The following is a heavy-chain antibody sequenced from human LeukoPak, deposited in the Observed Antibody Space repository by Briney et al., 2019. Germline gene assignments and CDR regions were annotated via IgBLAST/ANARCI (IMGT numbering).Heavy chain of an antibody. CDR2: ISYDGSNK. Sequence: GGSLRLSCAASGFTFSNAWMSWVRQAPGKGLEWVAVISYDGSNKYYADSVKGRFTISRDNSKNTLYLQMNSLRAEDTAVYYCARDYDSSGYYPDYWGQGTLVTVSS. CDR1: GFTFSNAW. CDR3: ARDYDSSGYYPDY. V-gene: IGHV3-30-3*01. D-gene: IGHD3-22*01. J-gene: IGHJ4*02.